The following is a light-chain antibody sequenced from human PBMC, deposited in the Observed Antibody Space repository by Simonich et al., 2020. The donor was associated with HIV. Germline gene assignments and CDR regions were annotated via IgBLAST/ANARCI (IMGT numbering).Light chain of an antibody. V-gene: IGLV4-69*02. CDR3: QTWSLASRV. J-gene: IGLJ3*02. CDR2: LNSDGSH. Sequence: QLVLTQSPSASASLGASVKLTCTLSSGHSSYAIAWHQQQPEKGPRYLMKLNSDGSHSKGDVIPDRFSGSSAEAERYLTISSHQSEDEADYYCQTWSLASRVFGGGTKLTVL. CDR1: SGHSSYA.